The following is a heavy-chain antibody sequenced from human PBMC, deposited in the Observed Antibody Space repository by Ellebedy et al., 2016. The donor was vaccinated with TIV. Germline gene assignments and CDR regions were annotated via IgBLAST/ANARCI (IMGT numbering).Heavy chain of an antibody. J-gene: IGHJ4*02. CDR2: IHSDESGQ. Sequence: GGSLRLXXAASGIIFSSHGMHWVRQAPGKGLEWISFIHSDESGQYYAGSVKGRFTISRDNSKNTLYLQMNSLRTEDTAVYYCARDREGYCSGGNCYEPHYWGPGTLVTVSS. D-gene: IGHD2-15*01. V-gene: IGHV3-30*02. CDR3: ARDREGYCSGGNCYEPHY. CDR1: GIIFSSHG.